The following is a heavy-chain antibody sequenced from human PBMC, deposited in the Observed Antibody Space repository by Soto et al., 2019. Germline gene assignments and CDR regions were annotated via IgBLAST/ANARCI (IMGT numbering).Heavy chain of an antibody. Sequence: TLSLTCTVSGGSVSSGSYYWSWIRQPPGKGLEWIGYIYYSGSTNYNPSLKSRVTISVDTSKNQFSLKLSSVTAADTAVYYCARDRQQLGWFDPWGQGTLVTVSS. CDR3: ARDRQQLGWFDP. CDR1: GGSVSSGSYY. J-gene: IGHJ5*02. CDR2: IYYSGST. V-gene: IGHV4-61*01. D-gene: IGHD6-13*01.